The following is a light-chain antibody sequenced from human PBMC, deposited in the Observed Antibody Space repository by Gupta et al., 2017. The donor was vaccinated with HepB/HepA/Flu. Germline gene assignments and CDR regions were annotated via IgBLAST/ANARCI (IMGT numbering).Light chain of an antibody. J-gene: IGKJ1*01. CDR2: AAS. V-gene: IGKV1-17*01. CDR3: LQHNNYPRT. CDR1: QGIRDD. Sequence: DIQMTQSPSSLSASVGDRVTIPCRASQGIRDDLGWYQQKPGKAPKRLIYAASRAPSRVPTRISSSGSATDFTLIIRMRPPEDLVIYCCLQHNNYPRTFGQGTKVEIK.